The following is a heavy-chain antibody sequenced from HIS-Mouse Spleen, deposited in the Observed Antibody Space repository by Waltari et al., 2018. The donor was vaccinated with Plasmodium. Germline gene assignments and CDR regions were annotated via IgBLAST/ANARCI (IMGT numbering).Heavy chain of an antibody. CDR1: GFTFSSYA. D-gene: IGHD5-18*01. J-gene: IGHJ4*02. Sequence: QVQLVESGGGVVQPGRSLRLSWAASGFTFSSYAMHWVRQAPGKWLELVAVIAYDGSNKYYADSVKGRFTISRDNSKNTLYLQMNSLRAEDTAVYYCARGPRRGYSYLDYWGQGTLVTVSS. CDR2: IAYDGSNK. V-gene: IGHV3-30*04. CDR3: ARGPRRGYSYLDY.